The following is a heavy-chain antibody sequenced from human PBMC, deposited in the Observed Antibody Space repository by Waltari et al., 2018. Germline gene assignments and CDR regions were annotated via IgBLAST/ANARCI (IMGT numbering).Heavy chain of an antibody. J-gene: IGHJ4*02. CDR1: GYSISSGYY. CDR3: ARLNGVATIGVDY. V-gene: IGHV4-38-2*01. CDR2: IYHSGST. Sequence: QVQLQESGPGLVKPSETLSLTCAVSGYSISSGYYWGWIRQPPGKGLEWIGSIYHSGSTYYNPYLKSRVTISVDTSKNQFSLKLSSVTAADTAVYYCARLNGVATIGVDYWGQGTLVTVSS. D-gene: IGHD5-12*01.